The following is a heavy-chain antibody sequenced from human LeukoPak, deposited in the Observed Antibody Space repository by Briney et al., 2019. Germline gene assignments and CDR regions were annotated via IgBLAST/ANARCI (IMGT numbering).Heavy chain of an antibody. V-gene: IGHV1-18*01. CDR3: ARGGYSYGYAVNWFDP. Sequence: ASVKVSCKASGYTFTSYGVSWVRQAPGQGLEWMGWISAYNGNTNYAQKLQGRVTMTTDTSTSTAYMELRSLRSDDTAVYYCARGGYSYGYAVNWFDPWGQGTLVTVSS. CDR2: ISAYNGNT. D-gene: IGHD5-18*01. J-gene: IGHJ5*02. CDR1: GYTFTSYG.